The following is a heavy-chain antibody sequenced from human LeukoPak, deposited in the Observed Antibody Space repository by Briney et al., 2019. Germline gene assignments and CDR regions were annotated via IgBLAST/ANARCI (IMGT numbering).Heavy chain of an antibody. V-gene: IGHV3-33*08. D-gene: IGHD3-10*01. CDR2: IWHDGSNK. J-gene: IGHJ4*02. Sequence: GGSLRLSCAASGFTFSNFAMNWVRQAPGKGLEWVAVIWHDGSNKYYVDSVKGRFTISRDNSRNTLYLQMNSLRAEDTAVYFCARSPGSFDYWGQGTLVTVSS. CDR1: GFTFSNFA. CDR3: ARSPGSFDY.